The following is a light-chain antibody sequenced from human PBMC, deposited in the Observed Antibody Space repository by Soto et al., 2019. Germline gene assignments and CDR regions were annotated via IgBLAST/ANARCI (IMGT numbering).Light chain of an antibody. CDR3: QQHTSYPLT. Sequence: DIQMTQSPSTLSASVGDRVTITCRASQSISSWLAWYQQKPGKAPKLLIHKGSSLQSGLPSRLSGSASGTEFTLTSSGLQPDDFATYDCQQHTSYPLTFGGGPKVEI. CDR1: QSISSW. CDR2: KGS. V-gene: IGKV1-5*03. J-gene: IGKJ4*01.